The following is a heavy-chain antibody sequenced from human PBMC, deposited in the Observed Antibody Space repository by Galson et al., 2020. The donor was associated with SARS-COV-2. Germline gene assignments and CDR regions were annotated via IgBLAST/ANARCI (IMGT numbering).Heavy chain of an antibody. CDR1: GGTFSSYA. J-gene: IGHJ6*03. V-gene: IGHV1-69*13. CDR2: ITPIFGTA. D-gene: IGHD3-22*01. Sequence: SVKVSCKASGGTFSSYAISWVRQAPGQGLEWMGGITPIFGTANYAQKFQGRVTITADESTSTAYMELSSLRSEDTAVYYCARLHQGGDDRGYYYYMDVWGKGTTVTVSS. CDR3: ARLHQGGDDRGYYYYMDV.